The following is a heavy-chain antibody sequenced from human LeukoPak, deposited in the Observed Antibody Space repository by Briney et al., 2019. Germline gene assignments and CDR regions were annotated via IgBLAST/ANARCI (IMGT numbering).Heavy chain of an antibody. CDR2: IIHSGGT. Sequence: SETLSLTCAVYGGSFSGYYWSWIRQPPGKGLEWIGEIIHSGGTHYNPSLTSRVTISVDTSKNQFSLRLNSVTAADTAVYYCARADTNSPRFDFWGQGTLVTVSS. D-gene: IGHD1-1*01. CDR1: GGSFSGYY. J-gene: IGHJ4*02. CDR3: ARADTNSPRFDF. V-gene: IGHV4-34*12.